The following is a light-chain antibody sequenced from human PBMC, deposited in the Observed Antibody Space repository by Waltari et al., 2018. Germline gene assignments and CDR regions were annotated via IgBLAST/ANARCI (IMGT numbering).Light chain of an antibody. J-gene: IGLJ1*01. V-gene: IGLV3-1*01. CDR3: QAWDSSTAV. CDR2: RDN. Sequence: SYELTQPPSVSVSPGQTASITCSGEKLGEKYAYWYHQKPGQSPLLVIYRDNMRPSGIPERFSGSNSGNTSPLTISGTQARDEADYYCQAWDSSTAVFGTGTKVTVL. CDR1: KLGEKY.